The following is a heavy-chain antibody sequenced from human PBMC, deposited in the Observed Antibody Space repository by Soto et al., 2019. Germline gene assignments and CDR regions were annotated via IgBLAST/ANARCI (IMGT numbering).Heavy chain of an antibody. CDR2: ISSSGSTI. CDR3: ASPLAYYYGSGSYYNSTDY. V-gene: IGHV3-11*01. Sequence: GGSLRLSCAASGFTFSDYYMSWIRQAPGKGLEWVSYISSSGSTIYYADSVKGRFTISRDNAKNSLYLQMNSLRAEDMAVYYCASPLAYYYGSGSYYNSTDYWGQGTLVTVSS. CDR1: GFTFSDYY. D-gene: IGHD3-10*01. J-gene: IGHJ4*02.